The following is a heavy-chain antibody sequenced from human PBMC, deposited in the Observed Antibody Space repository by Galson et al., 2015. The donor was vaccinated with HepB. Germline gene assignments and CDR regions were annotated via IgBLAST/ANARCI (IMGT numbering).Heavy chain of an antibody. Sequence: SLRLSCAASGFTFRSYWMHWVRQAPGKGLVWVSRIKSDGSSTNYADSVKGRFTISRDNAKNTLYLEMNSLRDEDTAVYYCARDLRPPLYDFWSGWDQHYGMDVWGQGTTVTVSS. V-gene: IGHV3-74*01. CDR3: ARDLRPPLYDFWSGWDQHYGMDV. J-gene: IGHJ6*02. CDR1: GFTFRSYW. D-gene: IGHD3-3*01. CDR2: IKSDGSST.